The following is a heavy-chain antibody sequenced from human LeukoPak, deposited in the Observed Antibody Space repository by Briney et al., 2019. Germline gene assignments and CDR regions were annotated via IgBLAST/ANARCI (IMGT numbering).Heavy chain of an antibody. V-gene: IGHV3-23*01. CDR3: AKRGPIYSSSPGNYFDY. CDR1: GFTFSSCG. Sequence: GGSLRLSCAASGFTFSSCGMTWVRQAPGKGLEWVSSISGSDDGTYYADSVKGRFTISRDNSKNTLYLQMNSLRAEDTAVYYCAKRGPIYSSSPGNYFDYWSQGTLVTVSS. J-gene: IGHJ4*02. D-gene: IGHD6-6*01. CDR2: ISGSDDGT.